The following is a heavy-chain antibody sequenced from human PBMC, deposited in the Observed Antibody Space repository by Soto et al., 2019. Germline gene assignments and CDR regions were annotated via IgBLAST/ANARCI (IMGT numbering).Heavy chain of an antibody. CDR2: IDWDDDK. CDR3: ARSPGGFTVATYFFDY. CDR1: GFSLSSKGMR. V-gene: IGHV2-70*04. J-gene: IGHJ4*02. Sequence: SGPTVENHTQTLTLTCTFSGFSLSSKGMRVSWIRQPPGKALEWLARIDWDDDKFYSPSLRTRLTISKDTSKNQVVLTMTNVDPKDTATYYCARSPGGFTVATYFFDYWGQGTLVTVSS. D-gene: IGHD4-17*01.